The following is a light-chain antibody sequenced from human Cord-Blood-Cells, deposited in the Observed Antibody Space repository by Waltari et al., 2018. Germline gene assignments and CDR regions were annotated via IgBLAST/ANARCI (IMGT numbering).Light chain of an antibody. V-gene: IGLV2-14*01. CDR3: SSYTSSLVV. CDR2: DVS. CDR1: SRDGGGYNY. J-gene: IGLJ2*01. Sequence: QSALTQPASVSGSPGQSIPISCTGTSRDGGGYNYVSWYQQHPGKAPKLMIYDVSKRPSGVSNRFSGSKSGNTASLTISGLQAEDEADYYCSSYTSSLVVFGGGTKLTVL.